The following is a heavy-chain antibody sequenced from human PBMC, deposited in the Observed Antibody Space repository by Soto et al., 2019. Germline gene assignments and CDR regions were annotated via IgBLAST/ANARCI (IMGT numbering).Heavy chain of an antibody. V-gene: IGHV3-21*04. CDR2: ISAATTYI. CDR1: GFSFGGYM. J-gene: IGHJ4*02. D-gene: IGHD3-10*01. Sequence: GGSLRLSCAVSGFSFGGYMMTWVRQAPGMGLEWVSSISAATTYIYYADAVKGRFIISRDNAKNSVYLQINRLRTEDTAVYYCASEMTMGWSPLGFWGQGTPVTVSS. CDR3: ASEMTMGWSPLGF.